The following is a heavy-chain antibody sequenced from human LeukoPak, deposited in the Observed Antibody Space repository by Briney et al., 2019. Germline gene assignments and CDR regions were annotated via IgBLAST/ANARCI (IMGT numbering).Heavy chain of an antibody. Sequence: GSLRLSCAASGFTFSSYTMNWVRQAPGKGLEWIGEIYQSGTTNYNPSLKSRVTISIDKSRNQFSLKVTSVTAADTAVYYCARDNGYSYGGTYYQNMDVWGQGTTVSASS. V-gene: IGHV4-4*02. J-gene: IGHJ6*02. CDR3: ARDNGYSYGGTYYQNMDV. CDR1: GFTFSSYTM. CDR2: IYQSGTT. D-gene: IGHD5-12*01.